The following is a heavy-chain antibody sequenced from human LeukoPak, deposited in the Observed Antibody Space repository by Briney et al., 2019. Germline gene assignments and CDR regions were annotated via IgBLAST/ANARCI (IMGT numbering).Heavy chain of an antibody. Sequence: SETLSLTCTVSGGSISSSSYYWGWIRQTPGKGLEWIGSIYYSGSTFYSPSLKSRVTISVDTSKNQFSLKLSSVTATDTAVYYCARDGRFPPEVLPRYFDYWGQGTLVTVSS. CDR3: ARDGRFPPEVLPRYFDY. J-gene: IGHJ4*02. CDR1: GGSISSSSYY. D-gene: IGHD1-26*01. CDR2: IYYSGST. V-gene: IGHV4-39*07.